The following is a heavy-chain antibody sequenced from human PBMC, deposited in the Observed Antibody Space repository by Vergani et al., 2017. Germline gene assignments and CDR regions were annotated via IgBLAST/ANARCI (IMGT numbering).Heavy chain of an antibody. V-gene: IGHV3-33*01. Sequence: QVQLVESGGGVVQPGRSLRLSCAASGFTFSSYGMHWVRQAPGKGLEWVAVIWYDGSNKYYADSVKGRFTISRDNSKNTLYLQMNSLRAEDTAVYYCARGDYYGSVVGGAFDIWGQGTMVTVSS. CDR2: IWYDGSNK. CDR1: GFTFSSYG. D-gene: IGHD3-10*01. CDR3: ARGDYYGSVVGGAFDI. J-gene: IGHJ3*02.